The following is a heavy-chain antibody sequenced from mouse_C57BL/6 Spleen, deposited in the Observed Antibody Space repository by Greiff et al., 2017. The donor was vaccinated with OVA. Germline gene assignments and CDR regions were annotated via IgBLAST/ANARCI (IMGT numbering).Heavy chain of an antibody. V-gene: IGHV3-6*01. CDR1: GYSITSGYY. D-gene: IGHD2-4*01. CDR3: ARDNPYYDYDGDYFDY. J-gene: IGHJ2*01. Sequence: ESGPGLVKPSQSLSLTCSVTGYSITSGYYWNWIRQFPGNKLEWMGYISYDGSNNYNPSLKNRISITRDTSKNQFFLKLNSVTTEDTATYYCARDNPYYDYDGDYFDYWGQGTTLTVSS. CDR2: ISYDGSN.